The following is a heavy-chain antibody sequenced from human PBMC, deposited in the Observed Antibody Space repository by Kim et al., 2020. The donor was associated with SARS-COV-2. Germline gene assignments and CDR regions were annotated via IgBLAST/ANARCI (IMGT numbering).Heavy chain of an antibody. J-gene: IGHJ4*02. CDR3: ARDHYDTTGHYSPSY. D-gene: IGHD3-16*01. Sequence: AESGKGRITISRDNSKNTLYLEMNSLRAEDTALYYCARDHYDTTGHYSPSYWGQGTLVSVSS. V-gene: IGHV3-23*01.